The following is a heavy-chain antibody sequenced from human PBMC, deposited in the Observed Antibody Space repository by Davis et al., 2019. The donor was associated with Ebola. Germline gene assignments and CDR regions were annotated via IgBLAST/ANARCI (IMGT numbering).Heavy chain of an antibody. D-gene: IGHD3-3*01. V-gene: IGHV1-18*04. J-gene: IGHJ6*02. CDR1: GYTFTGYY. Sequence: ASVKVSCKASGYTFTGYYMHWVRQAPGQGLEWMGWISAYNGNTNYAQKFQGRVTITADESTSTAYMELSSLRSEDTAVYYCARSDYDFWSGYQYYYYYGMDVWGQGTTVTVSS. CDR3: ARSDYDFWSGYQYYYYYGMDV. CDR2: ISAYNGNT.